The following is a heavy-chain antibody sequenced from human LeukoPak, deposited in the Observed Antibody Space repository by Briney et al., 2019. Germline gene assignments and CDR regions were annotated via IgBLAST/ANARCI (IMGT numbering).Heavy chain of an antibody. J-gene: IGHJ4*02. D-gene: IGHD2-8*01. V-gene: IGHV4-4*07. Sequence: PSETLSLTCTVSGGSISSYYWSWIRQPAGRGLEWIGRIYTSGSTNYNPSLKSRVTMSVDTSKNQFSLKLSSVTAADTAVYYCARENIVLMVYARFDYWGQGTLVTVSS. CDR2: IYTSGST. CDR1: GGSISSYY. CDR3: ARENIVLMVYARFDY.